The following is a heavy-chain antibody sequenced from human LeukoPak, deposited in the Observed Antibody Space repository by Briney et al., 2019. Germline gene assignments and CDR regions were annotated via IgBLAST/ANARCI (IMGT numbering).Heavy chain of an antibody. CDR1: GGSFSGYY. V-gene: IGHV4-34*01. CDR2: INHSGST. D-gene: IGHD6-19*01. J-gene: IGHJ4*02. Sequence: SETLSLTCAVYGGSFSGYYWSWIRQPPGKGLEWIGEINHSGSTNYNPSLKSRVTISVDTSKNQFSLKLSSVTAADTAVYYCARGYSSGWYYWGQGALVTVSS. CDR3: ARGYSSGWYY.